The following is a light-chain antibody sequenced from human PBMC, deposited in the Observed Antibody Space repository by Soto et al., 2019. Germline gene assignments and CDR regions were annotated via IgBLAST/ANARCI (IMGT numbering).Light chain of an antibody. CDR1: QSVYNSN. CDR3: QQYGSSPRT. V-gene: IGKV3-20*01. CDR2: GAS. Sequence: EIVLTQSPDTLSLSPGERATLSCRASQSVYNSNLAWYQQKLGRAPRLLISGASTRASGIPDRFSGSGPETDFTLTIARLEPEDCAVHYCQQYGSSPRTFGQGTRRETK. J-gene: IGKJ5*01.